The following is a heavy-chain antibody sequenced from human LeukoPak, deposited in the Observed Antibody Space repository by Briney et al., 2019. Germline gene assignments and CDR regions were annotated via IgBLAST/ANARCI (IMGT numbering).Heavy chain of an antibody. Sequence: SETLSLSCAASGGSISGYDWNWLRQPPGKGLEWIGIIYYSGSTNYNPSLKSRVTISVATSKNQFSLKLSSVTAADTAVYYCARDEYSSGRNGGYFDYWGQGALVTVSS. CDR2: IYYSGST. CDR1: GGSISGYD. CDR3: ARDEYSSGRNGGYFDY. V-gene: IGHV4-59*01. J-gene: IGHJ4*02. D-gene: IGHD2-15*01.